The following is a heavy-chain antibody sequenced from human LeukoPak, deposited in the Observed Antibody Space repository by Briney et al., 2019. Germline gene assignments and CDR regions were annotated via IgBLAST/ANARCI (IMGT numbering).Heavy chain of an antibody. D-gene: IGHD6-13*01. J-gene: IGHJ4*02. CDR3: ARDLAAAGPDDY. V-gene: IGHV3-21*01. CDR1: GFSFSTYW. Sequence: GGSLRLSCVASGFSFSTYWMSWVRQAPGRGLEWVSSISSSSSYIYYADSVKGRFTISRDNAKNSLYLQMNSLRAEDTAVYYCARDLAAAGPDDYWGQGTLVTVSS. CDR2: ISSSSSYI.